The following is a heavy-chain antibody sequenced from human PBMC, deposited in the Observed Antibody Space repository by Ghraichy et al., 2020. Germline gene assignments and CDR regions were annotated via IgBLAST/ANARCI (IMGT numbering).Heavy chain of an antibody. D-gene: IGHD3-10*01. V-gene: IGHV1-24*01. CDR2: FDPQDAET. CDR1: GNTLTDLF. J-gene: IGHJ4*02. Sequence: ASVKVSCKVSGNTLTDLFIHWVRQAPGKGLEWMGGFDPQDAETFYAQKFEDRVTMTKDTSTHTAYMELNSLKAGDTAVYYCAAVDFFGSVAFYKLFDYWGQGTLVTVSS. CDR3: AAVDFFGSVAFYKLFDY.